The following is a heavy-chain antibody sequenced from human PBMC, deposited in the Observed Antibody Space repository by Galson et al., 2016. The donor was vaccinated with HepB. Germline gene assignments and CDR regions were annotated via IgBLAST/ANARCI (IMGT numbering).Heavy chain of an antibody. Sequence: SMRLSCAASEFTFSRYAMSWARQAPGKGLEWVSAIDSSGHSTYYTDSVTGRFTISRDNSKNTLYLQMNSLRYEDTAVYYCAKAATPVFYYHGMDVWGQGTTVTVSS. CDR2: IDSSGHST. CDR3: AKAATPVFYYHGMDV. V-gene: IGHV3-23*01. J-gene: IGHJ6*02. CDR1: EFTFSRYA.